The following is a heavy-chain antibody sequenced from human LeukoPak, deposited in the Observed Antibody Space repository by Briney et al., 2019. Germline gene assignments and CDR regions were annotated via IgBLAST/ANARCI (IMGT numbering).Heavy chain of an antibody. Sequence: GRSLRLSCAASGFTFSSYAMSWARQAPGKGLEWVPAISSSGGSTYYADSVKGRFTISRDNSKNTLYLQMNRLRAEDTAVYYCAKWTYCSSTSCYTNWFDPWGQGTLVTVSS. CDR2: ISSSGGST. CDR3: AKWTYCSSTSCYTNWFDP. CDR1: GFTFSSYA. J-gene: IGHJ5*02. D-gene: IGHD2-2*01. V-gene: IGHV3-23*01.